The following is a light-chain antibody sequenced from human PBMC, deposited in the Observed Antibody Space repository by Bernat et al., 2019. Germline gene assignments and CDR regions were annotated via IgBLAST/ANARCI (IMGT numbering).Light chain of an antibody. Sequence: QSVLTQPPSASGTPGQRVTLSCSGSSSNIGGNYVFWYQQLPGTAPKLLMSKNNQRPSGVPDRFSGSKSGTSASLAIGGLRSEDEADYYCAAGDDSLRVWVFGGGTKLTVL. CDR2: KNN. J-gene: IGLJ3*02. V-gene: IGLV1-47*01. CDR3: AAGDDSLRVWV. CDR1: SSNIGGNY.